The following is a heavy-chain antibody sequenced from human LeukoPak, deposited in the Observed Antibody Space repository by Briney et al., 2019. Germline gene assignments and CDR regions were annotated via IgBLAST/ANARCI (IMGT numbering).Heavy chain of an antibody. CDR3: ARSTGIAAAGTLYY. CDR2: ISPYNGDT. V-gene: IGHV1-18*01. D-gene: IGHD6-13*01. CDR1: GYTFSSYG. J-gene: IGHJ4*02. Sequence: ASVKVSCKASGYTFSSYGLNWVRQAPGQGLEWMGWISPYNGDTNYTQHLQGRVTMTTDTSTTTAYMELSSLRSEDTAVYYCARSTGIAAAGTLYYWGQGTLVTVSS.